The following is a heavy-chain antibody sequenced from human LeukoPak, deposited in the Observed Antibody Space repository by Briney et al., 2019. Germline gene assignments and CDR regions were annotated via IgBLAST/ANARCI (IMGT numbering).Heavy chain of an antibody. Sequence: GGSLRLSCAVSGFTFSSYIMNWVRQAPGKGLEWVSYISSTSSNIHYADSVKGRFTISRDNAKNSLYLQMNSLRAEDTAVYYCANPLSAARPYYYMDVWGKGTTVIVSS. CDR1: GFTFSSYI. V-gene: IGHV3-48*01. CDR3: ANPLSAARPYYYMDV. D-gene: IGHD6-6*01. CDR2: ISSTSSNI. J-gene: IGHJ6*03.